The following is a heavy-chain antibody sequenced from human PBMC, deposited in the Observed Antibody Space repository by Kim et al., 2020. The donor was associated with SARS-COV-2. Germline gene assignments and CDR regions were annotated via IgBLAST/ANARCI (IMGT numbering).Heavy chain of an antibody. J-gene: IGHJ6*02. CDR1: GGSISSGGYY. CDR3: ARDPLRNPFPLSYYYYYGMDV. D-gene: IGHD1-1*01. CDR2: IYYSGST. V-gene: IGHV4-31*02. Sequence: SQTLSLTCTVSGGSISSGGYYWSWIRQHPGKGLEWIGYIYYSGSTYYNPSLKSRVTISVDTSKNQFSLKLSSVTAADTAVYDCARDPLRNPFPLSYYYYYGMDVWGQGTTVTVSS.